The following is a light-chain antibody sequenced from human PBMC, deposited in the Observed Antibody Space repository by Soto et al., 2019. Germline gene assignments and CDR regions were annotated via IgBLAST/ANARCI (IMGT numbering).Light chain of an antibody. CDR3: QQYDDWPLT. V-gene: IGKV3-15*01. Sequence: VLTQSPATLSVSPGEGATLSCRASQSVGSSLAWYQQKPGQAPRLLMFDSSTRATGVPAKFSGSGSETEFTLTISSLQSEDFAIFFCQQYDDWPLTFGPGTRVDI. J-gene: IGKJ3*01. CDR2: DSS. CDR1: QSVGSS.